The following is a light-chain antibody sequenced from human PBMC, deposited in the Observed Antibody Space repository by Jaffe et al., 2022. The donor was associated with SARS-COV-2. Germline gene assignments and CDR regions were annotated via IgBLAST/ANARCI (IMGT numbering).Light chain of an antibody. CDR3: AAWDDSLNGWV. V-gene: IGLV1-44*01. J-gene: IGLJ3*02. Sequence: QSVLTQPPSVSGTPGERITISCSGSKSNIGSRTVHWNQQLPGMAPKLLIYSNTQRPSGVPDRFSGSKSGTTASLAINGLQSEDEAYFYCAAWDDSLNGWVFGGGTKVTVL. CDR2: SNT. CDR1: KSNIGSRT.